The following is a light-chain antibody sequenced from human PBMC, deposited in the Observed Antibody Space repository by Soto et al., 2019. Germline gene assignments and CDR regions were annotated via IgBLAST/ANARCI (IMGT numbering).Light chain of an antibody. J-gene: IGLJ3*02. CDR2: GTK. V-gene: IGLV8-61*01. Sequence: QTVVTQEPSFSVSPGGTVTLTGCLSSGSVSTSHFPTGYQQTTGQPPRTLIYGTKTRSSGVPDRFSGSILGIRAALTITGAQADDESDYYCVLYVGSGIWVFGRGTKLTVL. CDR1: SGSVSTSHF. CDR3: VLYVGSGIWV.